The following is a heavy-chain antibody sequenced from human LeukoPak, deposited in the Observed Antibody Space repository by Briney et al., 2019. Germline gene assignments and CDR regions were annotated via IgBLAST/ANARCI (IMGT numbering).Heavy chain of an antibody. D-gene: IGHD2-15*01. CDR2: INQVERT. J-gene: IGHJ6*02. Sequence: SETLSPTCAVHGGSLTGYSWAWVRQPPGQELEWIGEINQVERTIYSPSLETRASISLESSKNQFFLPLTSVAAPDAALYYCARGRATPSRLFFASYFTAVWGPGTPVTASS. CDR1: GGSLTGYS. CDR3: ARGRATPSRLFFASYFTAV. V-gene: IGHV4-34*01.